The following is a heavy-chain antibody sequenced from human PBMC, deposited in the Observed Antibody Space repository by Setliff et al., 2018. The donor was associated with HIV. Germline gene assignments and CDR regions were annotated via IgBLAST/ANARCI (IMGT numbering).Heavy chain of an antibody. CDR2: ISSSSTI. D-gene: IGHD6-13*01. CDR1: GFTFSSYS. V-gene: IGHV3-48*01. CDR3: ARSRAAGFDY. J-gene: IGHJ4*02. Sequence: GESLKISCAASGFTFSSYSMNWVRQAPGKGLEWVSYISSSSTIYYADSVKGRFTISRDNAKNSLYLQMNSLRAEDTAVYYCARSRAAGFDYGGQGTLVTVSA.